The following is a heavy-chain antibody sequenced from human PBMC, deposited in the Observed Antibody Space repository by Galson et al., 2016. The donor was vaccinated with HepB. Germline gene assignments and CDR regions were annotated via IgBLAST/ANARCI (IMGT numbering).Heavy chain of an antibody. J-gene: IGHJ4*02. Sequence: SGAEVKKPGESLRISCKASGYTFTAYYLHWVRQAPGQGLEWMGWINPHSGATNYAKKFQGRVTMTRDTSISTASVELRSLRSDDTAIYYCAKDQCSGGDCFTTFDNWGQVTLVIVSS. CDR3: AKDQCSGGDCFTTFDN. CDR1: GYTFTAYY. D-gene: IGHD2-21*02. V-gene: IGHV1-2*02. CDR2: INPHSGAT.